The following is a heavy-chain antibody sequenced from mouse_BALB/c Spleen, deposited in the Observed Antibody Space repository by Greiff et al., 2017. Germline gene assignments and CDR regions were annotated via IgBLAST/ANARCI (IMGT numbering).Heavy chain of an antibody. CDR2: IRNKANGYTT. J-gene: IGHJ4*01. CDR3: ARDLYGYYAMDY. V-gene: IGHV7-3*02. CDR1: GFTFTDYY. Sequence: EVNVVESGGGLVQPGGSLRLSCATSGFTFTDYYMSWVRQPPGKALEWLGFIRNKANGYTTEYSASVKGRFTISRDNSQSILYLQMNTLRAEDSATYYCARDLYGYYAMDYWGQGTSVTVSS. D-gene: IGHD1-2*01.